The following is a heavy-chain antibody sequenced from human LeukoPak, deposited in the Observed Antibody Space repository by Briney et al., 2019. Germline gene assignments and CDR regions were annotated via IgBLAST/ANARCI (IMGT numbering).Heavy chain of an antibody. J-gene: IGHJ4*02. Sequence: ASVKVSCKASGYTFTSYGISWVRQAPGQGLEWMGWISPYNGNTNYAQKLQGRVTMTTDTSTSTAYKELRSLRSDDTAVYYCARAGYYDSSGYTNFDYWGRGTLVTVSS. CDR1: GYTFTSYG. D-gene: IGHD3-22*01. V-gene: IGHV1-18*01. CDR2: ISPYNGNT. CDR3: ARAGYYDSSGYTNFDY.